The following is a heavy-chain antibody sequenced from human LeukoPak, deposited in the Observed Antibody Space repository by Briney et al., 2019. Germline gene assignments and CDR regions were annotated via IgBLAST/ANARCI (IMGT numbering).Heavy chain of an antibody. CDR3: AKSSYYDSSGYYREYYFDF. J-gene: IGHJ4*02. CDR1: RFTFSTYG. CDR2: ISGSGGST. Sequence: PGGSLRLSCAASRFTFSTYGMSWVRQAPGKGLEWVSSISGSGGSTNYADSVKGRFTISRGNSKNTLYLRMNSLRDEDTAVYYCAKSSYYDSSGYYREYYFDFWGQGTLVTVSS. V-gene: IGHV3-23*01. D-gene: IGHD3-22*01.